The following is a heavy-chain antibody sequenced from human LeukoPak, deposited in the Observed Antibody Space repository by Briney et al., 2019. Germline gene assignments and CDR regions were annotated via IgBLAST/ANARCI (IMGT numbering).Heavy chain of an antibody. D-gene: IGHD3-10*01. J-gene: IGHJ4*02. CDR1: GGSISSSSYY. CDR3: ARDVPTQQNKGSGPPRIFDY. Sequence: SETLFLTCTVSGGSISSSSYYWGWIRQPPGKGLEWIGSIYYSGSTYYNPSLKSRVTISVDTSKNQFSLKLSSVTAADTAVYYCARDVPTQQNKGSGPPRIFDYWGQGTLVTVSS. CDR2: IYYSGST. V-gene: IGHV4-39*07.